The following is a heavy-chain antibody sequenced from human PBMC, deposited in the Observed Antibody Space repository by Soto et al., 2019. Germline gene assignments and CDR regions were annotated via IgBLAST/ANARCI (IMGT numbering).Heavy chain of an antibody. CDR3: AAGSGDYYFDY. V-gene: IGHV1-3*01. CDR1: GYTFTSYA. Sequence: GASVKVSCKAAGYTFTSYAMHWVRQAPGQRLEWMGWINAGNGNTKYSQKFQGRVTITRDTSASTAYMELSSLRSEDTAVYYCAAGSGDYYFDYWGQGTLVIVSS. J-gene: IGHJ4*02. D-gene: IGHD3-10*01. CDR2: INAGNGNT.